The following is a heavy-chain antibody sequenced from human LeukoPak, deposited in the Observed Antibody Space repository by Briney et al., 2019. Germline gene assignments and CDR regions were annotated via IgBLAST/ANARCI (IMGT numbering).Heavy chain of an antibody. J-gene: IGHJ4*02. CDR1: GGSISSSSYY. CDR3: VTETGYCSSTSCYARSVAVDY. Sequence: SETLSLTCTVSGGSISSSSYYWGWIRQPPGKGLEWIGSIYYSGSTYHNPSLKSRVTISVDTSKNQFSLKLSSVTAADTAVYYCVTETGYCSSTSCYARSVAVDYWGQGTLVTVSS. V-gene: IGHV4-39*01. CDR2: IYYSGST. D-gene: IGHD2-2*01.